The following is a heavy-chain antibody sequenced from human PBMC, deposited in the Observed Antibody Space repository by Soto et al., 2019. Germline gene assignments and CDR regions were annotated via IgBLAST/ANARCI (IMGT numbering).Heavy chain of an antibody. CDR3: ARALYCNSTSCPFDY. D-gene: IGHD2-2*01. J-gene: IGHJ4*02. CDR2: ITSSSSYI. CDR1: GFTFTSYS. Sequence: GGSLRLSCAASGFTFTSYSMNWVRQAPGKGLEWVSSITSSSSYIYYADSVKGRFTISRDNAKNSLYLQMNSLRAEDTAVYYCARALYCNSTSCPFDYWGQGTLVTVSS. V-gene: IGHV3-21*01.